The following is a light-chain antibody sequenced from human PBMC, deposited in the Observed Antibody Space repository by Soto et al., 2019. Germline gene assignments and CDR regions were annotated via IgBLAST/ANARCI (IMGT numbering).Light chain of an antibody. CDR1: SSDVGGYNF. CDR3: SSYTSSYTYV. J-gene: IGLJ1*01. V-gene: IGLV2-14*03. Sequence: QSVVTQPASLSGSPGQSVTLSCAGTSSDVGGYNFVSWYQQHPGKAPQLMIYDVSSRPSGVSNRFSGSKSGNTASLTISGLQAEDEADYYCSSYTSSYTYVFGTGTKVTVL. CDR2: DVS.